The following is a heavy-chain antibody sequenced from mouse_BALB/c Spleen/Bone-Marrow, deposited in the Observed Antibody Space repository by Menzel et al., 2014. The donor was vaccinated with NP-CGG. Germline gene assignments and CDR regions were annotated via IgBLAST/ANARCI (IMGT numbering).Heavy chain of an antibody. J-gene: IGHJ4*01. Sequence: QVQLKESGAELVRPGISVKISCKASGYAFTNYWLDWVKQSPGHGLEWIGDIYPGSGNTYFNEKFKGKATLTADKSSSTAYMQLSSLTSEDSAVYFCARPQFISGRYYAMDYWGQGTSVTVSS. CDR3: ARPQFISGRYYAMDY. CDR2: IYPGSGNT. CDR1: GYAFTNYW. D-gene: IGHD1-2*01. V-gene: IGHV1-63*01.